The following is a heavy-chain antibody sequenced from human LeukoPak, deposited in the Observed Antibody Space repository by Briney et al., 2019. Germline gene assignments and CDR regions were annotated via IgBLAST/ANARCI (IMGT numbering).Heavy chain of an antibody. CDR3: ARDRGYSNYVSGI. CDR2: IYYSGST. V-gene: IGHV4-30-4*08. Sequence: SQTLSLTCTVSGGSISSGDYYWSWIRQPPGKGLEWIGYIYYSGSTYYNPSLKSRVTISVDTSKNQFSLKLSSVTAADTAVCYCARDRGYSNYVSGIWGQGTMVTVSS. J-gene: IGHJ3*02. D-gene: IGHD4-11*01. CDR1: GGSISSGDYY.